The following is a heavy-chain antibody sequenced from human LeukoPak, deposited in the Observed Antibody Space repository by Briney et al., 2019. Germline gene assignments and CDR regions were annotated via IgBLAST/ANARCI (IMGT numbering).Heavy chain of an antibody. D-gene: IGHD3-3*01. Sequence: GASVKVSCKASGGTFSSYAISWVRQVPGHGLEWMGGIIPIFGTANYAQKFQGRVTITADESTSTAYMELSSLRSEDTAVYYCARDSPRFDYGMDVWGQGTTVTVSS. CDR3: ARDSPRFDYGMDV. V-gene: IGHV1-69*13. CDR2: IIPIFGTA. CDR1: GGTFSSYA. J-gene: IGHJ6*02.